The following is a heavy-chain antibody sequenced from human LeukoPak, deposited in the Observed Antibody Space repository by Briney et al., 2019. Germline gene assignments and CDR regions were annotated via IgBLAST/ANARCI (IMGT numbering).Heavy chain of an antibody. CDR2: ISSSGNYI. D-gene: IGHD4-23*01. CDR3: ARDVSVVTPTDF. Sequence: GESLRLSCAASGFTFSSYSMTWVRQAPGEGLEWVSSISSSGNYIYYADSVKGRFTISRDNAKNSLYLQMNRLRAEDTAVYYCARDVSVVTPTDFWGQGTLVTVSS. J-gene: IGHJ4*02. CDR1: GFTFSSYS. V-gene: IGHV3-21*01.